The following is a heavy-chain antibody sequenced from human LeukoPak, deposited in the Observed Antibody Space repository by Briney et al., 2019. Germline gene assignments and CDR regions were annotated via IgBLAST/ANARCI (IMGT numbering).Heavy chain of an antibody. CDR2: INAGNGNT. V-gene: IGHV1-3*01. Sequence: ASVKVSCKASGYTFTSYAMHWVRQAPGQRLEWMGWINAGNGNTKYSQKFQGRVTITRDTSASTAYMELSSLRSEDTAVYYCARSIVPAAINYYYYGMDVWGQGTTVTVSS. CDR1: GYTFTSYA. CDR3: ARSIVPAAINYYYYGMDV. J-gene: IGHJ6*02. D-gene: IGHD2-2*01.